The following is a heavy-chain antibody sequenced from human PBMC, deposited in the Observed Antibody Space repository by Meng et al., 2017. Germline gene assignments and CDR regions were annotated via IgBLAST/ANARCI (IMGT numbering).Heavy chain of an antibody. CDR1: GYTFTRYA. CDR2: INTNTGTP. Sequence: VPLVLSGSELKKPVASVTVSGKASGYTFTRYAMNWARQAPGQGLEWMGWINTNTGTPPYAQGFTGRFVFSLDTSVSTAYLQIISLKAEDTAVYYCARRYYYDSSGYYFYVFDYWGQGTLVTVSS. CDR3: ARRYYYDSSGYYFYVFDY. D-gene: IGHD3-22*01. V-gene: IGHV7-4-1*02. J-gene: IGHJ4*02.